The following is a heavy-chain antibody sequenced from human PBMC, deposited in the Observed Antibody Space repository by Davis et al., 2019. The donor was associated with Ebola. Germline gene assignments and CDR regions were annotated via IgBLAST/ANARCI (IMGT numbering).Heavy chain of an antibody. D-gene: IGHD3-22*01. CDR3: ARDLRYDSSGYDYYFYMDV. CDR2: IYYSGIT. V-gene: IGHV4-31*03. Sequence: LRPSCTVSGGPISRGGSYWTWIRQHPGKGLEWIGYIYYSGITSYKLSLTSRVTISLDTFKNQFSLNLYSVTAADTAVYYCARDLRYDSSGYDYYFYMDVWGKGTTVTVSS. CDR1: GGPISRGGSY. J-gene: IGHJ6*03.